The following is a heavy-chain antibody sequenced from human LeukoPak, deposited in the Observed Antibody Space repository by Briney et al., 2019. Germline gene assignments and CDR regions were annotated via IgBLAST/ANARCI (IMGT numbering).Heavy chain of an antibody. CDR2: ISGSGGST. D-gene: IGHD3-16*02. CDR3: AKDPCHGSYRYDFSCRYFDY. J-gene: IGHJ4*02. V-gene: IGHV3-23*01. CDR1: GFTFSSYA. Sequence: GGSLRLSCAASGFTFSSYAMSWVRQAPGKGLEWVSAISGSGGSTYYADSVKGRFTISRDNSKNTLYLQMNSLRAEDTAVYHCAKDPCHGSYRYDFSCRYFDYWGQGTLVTVSS.